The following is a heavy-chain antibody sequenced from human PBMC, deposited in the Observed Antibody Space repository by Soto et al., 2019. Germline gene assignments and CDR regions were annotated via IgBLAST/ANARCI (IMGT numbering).Heavy chain of an antibody. D-gene: IGHD6-13*01. CDR3: ARVRYSSSSYGMDV. CDR1: GFTFSSYW. J-gene: IGHJ6*02. V-gene: IGHV3-7*05. CDR2: IKQDGSEK. Sequence: GGSLRLSCAASGFTFSSYWMSWVRQAPGKGPEWVANIKQDGSEKYYVDSVKGRFTISRDNAKNSLYLQMNSLRAEDTAVYYCARVRYSSSSYGMDVWGQGTTVTVSS.